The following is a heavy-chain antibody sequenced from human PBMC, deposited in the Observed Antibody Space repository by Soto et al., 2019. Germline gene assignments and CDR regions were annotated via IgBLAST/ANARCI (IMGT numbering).Heavy chain of an antibody. CDR3: ARALYAPPYYYYGMDV. J-gene: IGHJ6*02. CDR2: IYHSGST. D-gene: IGHD3-16*01. CDR1: GGSISSSNW. Sequence: SETLSLTCAVSGGSISSSNWWSWVRQPPGKGLEWIGEIYHSGSTNCNPSLKSRVTISVDKSKNQFSLKLSSVTAADTAVYYCARALYAPPYYYYGMDVWGQGTTVTVSS. V-gene: IGHV4-4*02.